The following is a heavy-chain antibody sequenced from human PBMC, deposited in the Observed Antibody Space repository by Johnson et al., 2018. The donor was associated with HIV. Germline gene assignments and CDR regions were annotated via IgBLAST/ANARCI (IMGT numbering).Heavy chain of an antibody. D-gene: IGHD2-8*02. CDR2: IKQDGSEK. Sequence: VQLVESGGGLVQPGGSLRLSCAASGFSVSASYMSWLRQAPGKGLEWVANIKQDGSEKYYADSVKGRFTISRDNSKNTLYLQMNSLRAEDTAVYYCAKSGLFVLVVYAPDVFDIWGQGTMVTVSS. J-gene: IGHJ3*02. CDR1: GFSVSASY. CDR3: AKSGLFVLVVYAPDVFDI. V-gene: IGHV3-7*01.